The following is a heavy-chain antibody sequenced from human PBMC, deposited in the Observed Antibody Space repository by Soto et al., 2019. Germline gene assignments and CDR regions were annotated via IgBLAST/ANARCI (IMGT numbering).Heavy chain of an antibody. CDR2: IIPVLDIA. D-gene: IGHD6-13*01. CDR1: GGTLTTYN. Sequence: QLMQSGAEVKKPGSSLKVSCKASGGTLTTYNINWVRQAPGQGLEWMGRIIPVLDIANYAQKFQGRVTVTEDKSTSTAYLELRSLTSADTAVYYCAGGIAAPDAGGNWFDPWGQGTLVTVSS. V-gene: IGHV1-69*02. J-gene: IGHJ5*02. CDR3: AGGIAAPDAGGNWFDP.